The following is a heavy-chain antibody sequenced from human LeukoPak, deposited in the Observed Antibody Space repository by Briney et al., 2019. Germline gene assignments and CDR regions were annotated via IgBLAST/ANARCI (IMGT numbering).Heavy chain of an antibody. V-gene: IGHV4-59*08. J-gene: IGHJ4*02. D-gene: IGHD3-10*01. CDR3: ARARITMVRRGTKQTDIDY. Sequence: PSETLSLTCTVSGGSISSYYWSWIRQPPGKGLEWIGYIYYSGSTNYNPSLKSRVTISVDTSKNQFSLKLSSVTAADTAVYYCARARITMVRRGTKQTDIDYWGQGTLVTVSS. CDR1: GGSISSYY. CDR2: IYYSGST.